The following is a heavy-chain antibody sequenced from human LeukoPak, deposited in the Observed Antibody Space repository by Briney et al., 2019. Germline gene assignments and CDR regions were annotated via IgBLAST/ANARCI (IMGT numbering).Heavy chain of an antibody. CDR3: ATYKGYFDY. CDR2: IKSKTDGGTT. Sequence: GGSLRLSCAASGFTFSNAWMSWVRQAPGKRLEWVGRIKSKTDGGTTDYAAPVKGRFTMSRDDSKNTLYLQVNSLKTEDTAVYYCATYKGYFDYWGQGTLVTVSS. J-gene: IGHJ4*02. V-gene: IGHV3-15*01. D-gene: IGHD1-14*01. CDR1: GFTFSNAW.